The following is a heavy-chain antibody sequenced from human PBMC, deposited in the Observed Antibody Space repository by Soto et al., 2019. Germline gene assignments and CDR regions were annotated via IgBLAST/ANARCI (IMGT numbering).Heavy chain of an antibody. Sequence: GESLKISCKGSGYSFTSYWIGWVRQMPGKGLEWMGIIYPGDSDTRYSPSFQGQVTISADKSISTAYLQWSSLKASDTAMYYCARQTYCGGDCYYNCFGPWGQGTLITVAS. CDR2: IYPGDSDT. CDR1: GYSFTSYW. CDR3: ARQTYCGGDCYYNCFGP. D-gene: IGHD2-21*02. J-gene: IGHJ5*02. V-gene: IGHV5-51*01.